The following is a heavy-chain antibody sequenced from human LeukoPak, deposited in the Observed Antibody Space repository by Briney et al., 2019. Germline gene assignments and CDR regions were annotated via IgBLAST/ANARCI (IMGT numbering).Heavy chain of an antibody. CDR2: ISSSSRYI. Sequence: PGGSLRLSCGASGFTFSNQSMIWVRQAPGKGLEWLSSISSSSRYIYYADSVKGRFTVSRDNARNSLYLQMNSLRAEDTAVYYCARDLFDYWGQGTLVTVSS. V-gene: IGHV3-21*01. J-gene: IGHJ4*02. CDR1: GFTFSNQS. CDR3: ARDLFDY.